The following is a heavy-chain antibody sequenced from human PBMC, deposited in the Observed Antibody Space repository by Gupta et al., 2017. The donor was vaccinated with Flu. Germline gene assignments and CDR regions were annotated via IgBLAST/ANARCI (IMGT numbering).Heavy chain of an antibody. D-gene: IGHD3-3*01. CDR1: GGTFRPYV. J-gene: IGHJ6*03. CDR2: INPVCGTP. V-gene: IGHV1-69*01. CDR3: ASPYHDCWSGNSRNLPYYHYYMDV. Sequence: QVQLVQSGAEVTKPGSSVQVSCQASGGTFRPYVISWVRQATGQGLESMGGINPVCGTPKYAQNFQGRVTITADESTSTAYMELSSLRSEDTAVDFWASPYHDCWSGNSRNLPYYHYYMDVWGKGTTVTVSS.